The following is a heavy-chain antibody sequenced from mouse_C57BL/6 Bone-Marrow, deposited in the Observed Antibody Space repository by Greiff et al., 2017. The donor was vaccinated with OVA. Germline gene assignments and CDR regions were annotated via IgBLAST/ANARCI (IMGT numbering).Heavy chain of an antibody. V-gene: IGHV5-15*01. J-gene: IGHJ3*01. CDR2: ISNLAYSI. CDR3: ARQHYDYEAWFAY. CDR1: GFTFRDYG. Sequence: EVKLVESGGGLVQPGGSLKLSCAASGFTFRDYGMAWVRQAPRKGPEWVAFISNLAYSIYYADTVTGRFTLSRENAKNTLYLEMSSLRSEDTVMYYCARQHYDYEAWFAYWGQGTLVTVSA. D-gene: IGHD2-4*01.